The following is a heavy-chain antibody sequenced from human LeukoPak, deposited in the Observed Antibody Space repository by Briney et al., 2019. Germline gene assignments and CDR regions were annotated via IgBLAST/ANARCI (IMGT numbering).Heavy chain of an antibody. Sequence: GGSLRLSCAASGFTFSDYYMSWIRQAPGKGLEWVGVISYDGRHKYFADSVKGRFTISRDNSKNTLYLQMNSLRAEDTAVYYCAGELVRIHWGQGTLVTVSS. CDR2: ISYDGRHK. V-gene: IGHV3-30*14. CDR1: GFTFSDYY. CDR3: AGELVRIH. J-gene: IGHJ4*02. D-gene: IGHD6-13*01.